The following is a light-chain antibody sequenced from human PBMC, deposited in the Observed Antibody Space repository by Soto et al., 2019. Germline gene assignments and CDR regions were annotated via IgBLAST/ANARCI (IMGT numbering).Light chain of an antibody. V-gene: IGLV8-61*01. J-gene: IGLJ2*01. CDR1: SGSVSTSYY. CDR3: VLYMGSGISV. CDR2: STN. Sequence: QTVVNQEPSFSVSPGGTVTLTCGLSSGSVSTSYYPSWYQQTPGQAPRTLIYSTNTRSSGVPDRFSGSILGNKAALTITGAQADDESDYYCVLYMGSGISVFGGGTKLTVL.